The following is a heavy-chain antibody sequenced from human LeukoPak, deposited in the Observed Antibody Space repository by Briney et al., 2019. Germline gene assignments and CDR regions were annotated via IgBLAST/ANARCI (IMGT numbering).Heavy chain of an antibody. D-gene: IGHD3-22*01. CDR3: AKDIKYYYDFSAGYFDN. CDR2: ITGDGGGT. J-gene: IGHJ4*02. V-gene: IGHV3-43*02. Sequence: PGGSLRLSCATSGFTFDDYAMHWVRQAPGKGLEWVSLITGDGGGTYYADSVKGRFTISRDNRKNSLFLQMSSLRAEDTALYYCAKDIKYYYDFSAGYFDNWGQGTLVTVSS. CDR1: GFTFDDYA.